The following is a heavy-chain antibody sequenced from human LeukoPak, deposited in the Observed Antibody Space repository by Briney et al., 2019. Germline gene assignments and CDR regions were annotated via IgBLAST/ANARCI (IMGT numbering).Heavy chain of an antibody. CDR1: KLTFSTYG. D-gene: IGHD2-2*01. J-gene: IGHJ4*02. Sequence: GGSLRLSCAASKLTFSTYGMHWVRQAPGKGLEWVAFIRNDGSNKYYADSVRGRFTVSRDNSKNTLYLQMNSLRPEDTAVYYCAKDSSTSCHDWGQGTLVTVSS. V-gene: IGHV3-30*02. CDR3: AKDSSTSCHD. CDR2: IRNDGSNK.